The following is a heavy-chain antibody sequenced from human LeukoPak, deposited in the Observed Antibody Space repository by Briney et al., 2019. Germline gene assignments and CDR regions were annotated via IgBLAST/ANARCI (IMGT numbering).Heavy chain of an antibody. D-gene: IGHD3-16*02. Sequence: GGSLRLSCATSGFTFSSSWMSWVRQAPGKGLEWVSAISGSGGSTYYADSVKGRFTISRDNSKNTLYLQMNSLRAEDTAVYYCAKVDVRLGELSFLDYWGQGTLVTVSS. CDR2: ISGSGGST. CDR1: GFTFSSSW. V-gene: IGHV3-23*01. J-gene: IGHJ4*02. CDR3: AKVDVRLGELSFLDY.